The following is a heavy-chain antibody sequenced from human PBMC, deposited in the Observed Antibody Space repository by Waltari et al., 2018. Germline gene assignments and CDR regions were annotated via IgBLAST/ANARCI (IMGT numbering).Heavy chain of an antibody. CDR1: GYTFTSYY. J-gene: IGHJ4*02. Sequence: QVQLVQSGAEVKKPGASVKVSCKASGYTFTSYYMHWVRQAPGQGLEWMGIINPSGGSTSYAQKFQGRGTMTRDTSTSTVYMELSSLRSEDTAVYYCARVGQQLGLDYWGQGTLVTVSS. D-gene: IGHD6-13*01. CDR2: INPSGGST. V-gene: IGHV1-46*01. CDR3: ARVGQQLGLDY.